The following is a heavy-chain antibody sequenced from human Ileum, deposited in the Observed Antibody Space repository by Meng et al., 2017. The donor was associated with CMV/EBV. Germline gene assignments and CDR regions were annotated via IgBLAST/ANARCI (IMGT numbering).Heavy chain of an antibody. D-gene: IGHD2-21*02. CDR2: IYYSGGT. CDR3: ASGDSLRAVDF. V-gene: IGHV4-39*07. J-gene: IGHJ4*02. Sequence: QRRLQDPGPGLSKPSETLPRTCTVSGASISRSTSYWGWIRQPPGKGLEWIGSIYYSGGTYYNPSLKSRVTISVDTSKNQFSLKLNSVTAADTAVYYCASGDSLRAVDFWGQGTLVTVSS. CDR1: GASISRSTSY.